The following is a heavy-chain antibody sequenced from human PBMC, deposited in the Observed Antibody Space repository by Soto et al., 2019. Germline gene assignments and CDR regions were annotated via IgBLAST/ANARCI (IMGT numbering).Heavy chain of an antibody. CDR2: IWYDGSNK. CDR3: ASEMATCAGY. V-gene: IGHV3-33*01. J-gene: IGHJ4*02. CDR1: GFTFSSYG. Sequence: QVQLVESGGGVVQPGRSLRLSCAASGFTFSSYGMHWVRQAPGKGLEWVAVIWYDGSNKYYADSVKGRFTISRDNSKNTLYLQMNSLRAEDTAVYYCASEMATCAGYWGQGTLVTVSS. D-gene: IGHD5-12*01.